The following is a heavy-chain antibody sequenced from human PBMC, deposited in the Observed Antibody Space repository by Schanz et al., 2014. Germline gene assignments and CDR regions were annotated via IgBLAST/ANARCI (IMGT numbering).Heavy chain of an antibody. CDR2: IKQDESER. J-gene: IGHJ4*02. Sequence: EVQVGEDGGGLVQPGGSLRLSFAASFSTFSNSFLLFFLPSPGKGLEWVANIKQDESERSYVDSVKGRFTISRDNAKNSLYLQMNSLRAEDTAVYYCAKERIAAAWTFDYWGQGTLVTVSS. CDR1: FSTFSNSF. D-gene: IGHD6-13*01. CDR3: AKERIAAAWTFDY. V-gene: IGHV3-7*01.